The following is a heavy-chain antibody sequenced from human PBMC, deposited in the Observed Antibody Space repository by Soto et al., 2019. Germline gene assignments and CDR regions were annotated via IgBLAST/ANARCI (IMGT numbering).Heavy chain of an antibody. V-gene: IGHV3-23*01. CDR1: GFTFATYA. CDR3: ARDKDTSSWTGFDF. CDR2: ISATGIST. Sequence: EAQLLESGGGVIQPGGSLRLSCAASGFTFATYAMSWVRQAPGKGLEWVSAISATGISTHYADSVKGRVTISRDNSANTLSLEMSSLTAEDTAVYYCARDKDTSSWTGFDFWGHGTLVTVSS. D-gene: IGHD1-1*01. J-gene: IGHJ4*01.